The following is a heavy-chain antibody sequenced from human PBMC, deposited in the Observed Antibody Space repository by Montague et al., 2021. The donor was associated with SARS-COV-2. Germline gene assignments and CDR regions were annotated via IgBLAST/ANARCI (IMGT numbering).Heavy chain of an antibody. CDR3: ARGEVGIIIIVVAVPGWFDP. J-gene: IGHJ5*02. V-gene: IGHV4-34*01. Sequence: KKNSGSTNSNPSLKSRVTISVDTSQNPFSLKLSSVTAAATAVYYCARGEVGIIIIVVAVPGWFDPWGQGTLGIVSS. D-gene: IGHD3-22*01. CDR2: KKNSGST.